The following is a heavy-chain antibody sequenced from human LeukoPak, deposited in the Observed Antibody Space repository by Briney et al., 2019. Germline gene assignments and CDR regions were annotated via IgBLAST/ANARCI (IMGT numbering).Heavy chain of an antibody. CDR1: GGPISRSSYY. D-gene: IGHD5-24*01. J-gene: IGHJ4*02. CDR3: ARLGVEIMVDY. V-gene: IGHV4-39*01. CDR2: IYYSGST. Sequence: PSETLSLTCTVSGGPISRSSYYWGWLRQPPGKGLEWIGSIYYSGSTYYNPSLKSRVTISVDTSKNQFSLKLSSVTAADTAVYYCARLGVEIMVDYWGQGTLATVSS.